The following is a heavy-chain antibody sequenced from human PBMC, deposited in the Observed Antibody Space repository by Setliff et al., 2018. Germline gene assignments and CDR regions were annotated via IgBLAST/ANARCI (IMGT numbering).Heavy chain of an antibody. CDR2: INHSGST. CDR3: ARAPAHDYADYMFMTTMGYYFDY. CDR1: GGSFSGYY. J-gene: IGHJ4*02. Sequence: ETLSLTCAVYGGSFSGYYWSWIRQPPGKGLEWIGEINHSGSTNYNPSLKSRVTISVDTSKNQFSLKLSSVTAADTAVYYCARAPAHDYADYMFMTTMGYYFDYWGQGTLVTVSS. D-gene: IGHD4-17*01. V-gene: IGHV4-34*01.